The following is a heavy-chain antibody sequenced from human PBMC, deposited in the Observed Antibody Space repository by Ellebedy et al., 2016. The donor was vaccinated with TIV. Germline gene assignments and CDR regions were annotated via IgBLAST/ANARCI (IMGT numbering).Heavy chain of an antibody. J-gene: IGHJ5*02. Sequence: ASVKVSCKASGYTFTKYGISWVRQAPGQGLEWMGWISGYNGDTNYAQEFQGRVTMTTDTSTSTVYMELRSLSFDDTAVYYCTRGFYEKFDPWGQGTLVTVS. V-gene: IGHV1-18*04. CDR3: TRGFYEKFDP. CDR2: ISGYNGDT. CDR1: GYTFTKYG. D-gene: IGHD5/OR15-5a*01.